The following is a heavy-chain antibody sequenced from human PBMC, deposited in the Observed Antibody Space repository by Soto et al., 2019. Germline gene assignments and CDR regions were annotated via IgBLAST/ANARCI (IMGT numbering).Heavy chain of an antibody. CDR3: AKDREVLRYFDWAGAFDI. D-gene: IGHD3-9*01. V-gene: IGHV3-30*18. J-gene: IGHJ3*02. CDR2: ISYDGSNK. Sequence: GGSLRLSCAASGFTFSSYGMHWVRQAPGKGLEWVAVISYDGSNKYYADSVKGRFTMSRDNSKNTLYLQMNSLRAEDTAVYYCAKDREVLRYFDWAGAFDIWGQGTMVTVSS. CDR1: GFTFSSYG.